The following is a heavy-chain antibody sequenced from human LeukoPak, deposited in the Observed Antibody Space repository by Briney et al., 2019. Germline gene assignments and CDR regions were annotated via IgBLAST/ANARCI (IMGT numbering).Heavy chain of an antibody. V-gene: IGHV4-59*01. J-gene: IGHJ5*02. Sequence: SETLSLTCTVSGGSISSYYWSWIRQPPGKGLEWIGYIYYSGSTNYNPSLKSRVTISVDTSKNQFSLKLSSVTAADTAVYYCTCYGDYDYWFDPWGQGTLVTVSS. CDR2: IYYSGST. CDR3: TCYGDYDYWFDP. CDR1: GGSISSYY. D-gene: IGHD4-17*01.